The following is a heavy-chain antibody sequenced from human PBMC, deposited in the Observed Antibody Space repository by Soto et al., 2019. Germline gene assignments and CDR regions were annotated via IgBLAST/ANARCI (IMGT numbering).Heavy chain of an antibody. J-gene: IGHJ5*02. V-gene: IGHV5-51*01. D-gene: IGHD3-22*01. CDR3: ARKDKSGYFNWFDP. Sequence: PGESLKISCGTSGYRFTSYWIAWVRQMPGKGLEWMGIIFPSDSDTRYSPSFQGQVTISADRSTSTVFLQWASLKASDTAVYFCARKDKSGYFNWFDPWGQGTLVTVS. CDR2: IFPSDSDT. CDR1: GYRFTSYW.